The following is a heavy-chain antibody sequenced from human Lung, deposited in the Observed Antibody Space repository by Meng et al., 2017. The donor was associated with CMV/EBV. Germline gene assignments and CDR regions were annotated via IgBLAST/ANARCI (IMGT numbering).Heavy chain of an antibody. J-gene: IGHJ4*02. V-gene: IGHV1-69*10. Sequence: SGGTFSIDGINWVRQARGQGLEWMGGLIPLLGIATYAQKFQDRVTITPDKSTSTAYMELRSLRSEDTAVYYCARLAECSGGSCYFDYWGQGTLVTVSS. CDR1: GGTFSIDG. D-gene: IGHD2-15*01. CDR2: LIPLLGIA. CDR3: ARLAECSGGSCYFDY.